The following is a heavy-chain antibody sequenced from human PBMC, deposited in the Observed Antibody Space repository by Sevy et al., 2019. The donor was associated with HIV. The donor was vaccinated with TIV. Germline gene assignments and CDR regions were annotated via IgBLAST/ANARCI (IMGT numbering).Heavy chain of an antibody. D-gene: IGHD2-21*02. V-gene: IGHV4-39*01. CDR2: IYYSGST. CDR1: GGSISSSSYY. Sequence: SQTLSLTCTVSGGSISSSSYYWGWIRQPPGKGLEWIGSIYYSGSTYYNPSLKSRVTISVDTSKNQFSLKLSSVTAADTAVYYCARLVVVTSYLPYFDYWGQGTLVTVSS. J-gene: IGHJ4*02. CDR3: ARLVVVTSYLPYFDY.